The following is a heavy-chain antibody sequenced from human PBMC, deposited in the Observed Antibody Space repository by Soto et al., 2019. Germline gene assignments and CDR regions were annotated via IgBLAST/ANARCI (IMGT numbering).Heavy chain of an antibody. V-gene: IGHV3-30*03. Sequence: QVHLVESGGGVVQPGRSLRLSCAASGFTFGNFGIHWVRQAPGKGLKWVADISSDGSRKFYADSVKGRFTISIDNSQTTLYLQMNSLRTEDTGVYLCARVCSGGTNCFYFDFWGQGILVTVSS. J-gene: IGHJ4*02. CDR2: ISSDGSRK. D-gene: IGHD6-13*01. CDR3: ARVCSGGTNCFYFDF. CDR1: GFTFGNFG.